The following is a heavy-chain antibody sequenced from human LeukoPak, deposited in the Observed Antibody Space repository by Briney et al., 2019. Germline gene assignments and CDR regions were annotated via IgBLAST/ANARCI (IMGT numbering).Heavy chain of an antibody. D-gene: IGHD3-3*01. V-gene: IGHV3-21*01. Sequence: GGSLRLSCAASGFTFSSYSMNWVRQAPGKGLEWVSSISSNSSYIYYADSVKGRFTISRDNAKNSLYLQMNSLRAEDTAVYYCASLRITIFGVVIRPFDYWGQGTLVTVSS. CDR2: ISSNSSYI. J-gene: IGHJ4*02. CDR1: GFTFSSYS. CDR3: ASLRITIFGVVIRPFDY.